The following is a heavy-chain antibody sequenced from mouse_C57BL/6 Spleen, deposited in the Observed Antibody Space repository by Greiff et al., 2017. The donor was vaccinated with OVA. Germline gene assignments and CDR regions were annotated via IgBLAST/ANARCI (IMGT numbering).Heavy chain of an antibody. J-gene: IGHJ3*01. CDR1: GYTFTLYN. D-gene: IGHD2-4*01. CDR2: IYPGNGDT. V-gene: IGHV1-12*01. CDR3: ARSGGDYDWFAY. Sequence: QVQLQQSGAELVRPGASVKMSCKASGYTFTLYNMHWVKQTPRQGLEWIGSIYPGNGDTSYNQKFKGKATLTVDTSSSTAYMQLSSLTSDDSAVYFCARSGGDYDWFAYWGQGTLVTVSA.